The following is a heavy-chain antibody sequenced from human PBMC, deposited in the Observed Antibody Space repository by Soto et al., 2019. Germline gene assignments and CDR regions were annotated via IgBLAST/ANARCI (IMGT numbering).Heavy chain of an antibody. V-gene: IGHV1-69*06. CDR2: IIPMSGRP. CDR1: GGTFNSYS. J-gene: IGHJ5*02. Sequence: QVQLVQSGAEVKTPGSSVKVSCKASGGTFNSYSIDWVRQAPGQGLEWMGGIIPMSGRPNYAQRFQGRVTFSADKPTNTVYMELNSLVSGDTAVYYCTRRGRESANWFDPWGQGTLVTVSS. CDR3: TRRGRESANWFDP.